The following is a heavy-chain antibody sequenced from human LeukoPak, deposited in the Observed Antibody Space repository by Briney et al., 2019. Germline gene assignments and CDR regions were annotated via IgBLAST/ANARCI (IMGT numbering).Heavy chain of an antibody. CDR2: INHSGST. D-gene: IGHD3-10*01. CDR1: GGSFSGYY. Sequence: SETLSLTCSVYGGSFSGYYWSWIRQPPGKGLEWIGEINHSGSTNYNPSLKSRVTISVDTSKNQFSLKLSSVTAADTAVYYCARGDTYYYGSGSYDYWGQGTLVTVS. CDR3: ARGDTYYYGSGSYDY. J-gene: IGHJ4*02. V-gene: IGHV4-34*01.